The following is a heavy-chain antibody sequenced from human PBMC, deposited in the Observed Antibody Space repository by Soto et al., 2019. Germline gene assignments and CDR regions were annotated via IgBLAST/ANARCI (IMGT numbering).Heavy chain of an antibody. J-gene: IGHJ3*02. CDR2: IYYSGST. D-gene: IGHD2-15*01. CDR3: ARHATRYCSGGSCYSVYDAFDI. V-gene: IGHV4-59*08. CDR1: GGSISSYY. Sequence: SETLSLTCTVSGGSISSYYWSWIRQPPGKGLEWIGYIYYSGSTNYNPSLKSRVTISVDTSKNQFSLKLSSVTAADTAVYYCARHATRYCSGGSCYSVYDAFDIWGQGTMVTVSS.